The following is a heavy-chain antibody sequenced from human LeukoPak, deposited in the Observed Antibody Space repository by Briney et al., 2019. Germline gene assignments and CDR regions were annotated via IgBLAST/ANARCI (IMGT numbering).Heavy chain of an antibody. CDR2: ISYDGSNK. J-gene: IGHJ6*02. V-gene: IGHV3-30*03. D-gene: IGHD1-20*01. CDR3: ALSNWNYYYGMDV. Sequence: PGGSLRLSCAASGFTFSSYGMHWVRQAPGKGLEWVAVISYDGSNKYYADSVKGRFTISRDNSKNTLYQQMNSLRAEDTAVYYCALSNWNYYYGMDVWGQGTTVTVSS. CDR1: GFTFSSYG.